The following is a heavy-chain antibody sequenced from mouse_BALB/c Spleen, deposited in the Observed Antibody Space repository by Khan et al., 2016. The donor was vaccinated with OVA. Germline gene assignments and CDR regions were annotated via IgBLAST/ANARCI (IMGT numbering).Heavy chain of an antibody. D-gene: IGHD1-1*01. CDR1: GFTFSTYG. CDR3: TRLAYYYDSDGFAY. J-gene: IGHJ3*01. Sequence: EVQGVESGGDLVKPGGSLKLSCAASGFTFSTYGMSWVRQAPDKRLEWVATVSTGGSYTYYPDSVKGRFTISRDNAKNTLYLQMSGLRSEDTAMFYCTRLAYYYDSDGFAYWGQGTLVTVSA. V-gene: IGHV5-6*01. CDR2: VSTGGSYT.